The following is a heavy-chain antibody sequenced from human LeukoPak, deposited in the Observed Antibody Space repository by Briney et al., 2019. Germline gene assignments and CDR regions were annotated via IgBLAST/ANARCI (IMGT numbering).Heavy chain of an antibody. J-gene: IGHJ3*02. Sequence: PGGSLRLSCAASGFTFDDYAMHWVRQAPGKGLEWVSLISWDGGSTYYADSVKGRFTISRDNSKNSLYLQMNSLRAEDTALYYCAKDAISGSYRLTDAFDIWGQGTMVTVSS. CDR1: GFTFDDYA. CDR3: AKDAISGSYRLTDAFDI. V-gene: IGHV3-43D*03. D-gene: IGHD1-26*01. CDR2: ISWDGGST.